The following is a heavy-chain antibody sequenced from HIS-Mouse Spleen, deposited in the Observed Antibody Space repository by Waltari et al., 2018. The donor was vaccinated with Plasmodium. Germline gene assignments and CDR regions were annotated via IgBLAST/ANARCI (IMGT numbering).Heavy chain of an antibody. CDR1: GFPFSRYD. J-gene: IGHJ3*02. V-gene: IGHV3-13*01. CDR3: ARGRWNHAFDI. D-gene: IGHD1-1*01. Sequence: EVQLVESGGGLVQPGGSLRLSFAASGFPFSRYDMHWVRQATGKGLEWVSAIGTAGDTYYPGSVKGRFTISRENAKNSLYLQMNSLRAGDTAVYYCARGRWNHAFDIWGQGTMVTVSS. CDR2: IGTAGDT.